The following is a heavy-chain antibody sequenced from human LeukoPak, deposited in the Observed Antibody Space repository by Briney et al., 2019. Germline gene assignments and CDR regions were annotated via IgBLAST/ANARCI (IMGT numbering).Heavy chain of an antibody. CDR1: GDSASSNSAA. D-gene: IGHD2-15*01. V-gene: IGHV6-1*01. J-gene: IGHJ5*02. CDR2: TYYRSKWYN. CDR3: ASERSYCSGGSCYVVFDP. Sequence: SQTLSLACAISGDSASSNSAAWNWIRQSPSRGLEWLGRTYYRSKWYNDYAVSVKSRITINPDTSKNQFSLQLNSVTPEDTAVYYCASERSYCSGGSCYVVFDPWGQGTLVTVSS.